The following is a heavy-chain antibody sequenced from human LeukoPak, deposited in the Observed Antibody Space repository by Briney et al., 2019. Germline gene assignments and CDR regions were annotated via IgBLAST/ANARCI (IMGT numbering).Heavy chain of an antibody. D-gene: IGHD3-22*01. CDR1: GYTFTGYY. CDR2: INPNNGGT. V-gene: IGHV1-2*02. Sequence: ASVKVSCKASGYTFTGYYMHWVRQAPGQGLEWMGWINPNNGGTNYAQKFQGRVTMTRDTSISTAYMELSRLRSDDTAVYYCARAYYYDSSGYRFDPWGQGTLVTVSS. J-gene: IGHJ5*02. CDR3: ARAYYYDSSGYRFDP.